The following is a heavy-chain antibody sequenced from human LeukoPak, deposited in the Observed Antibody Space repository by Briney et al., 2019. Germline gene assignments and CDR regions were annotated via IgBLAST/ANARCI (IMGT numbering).Heavy chain of an antibody. V-gene: IGHV4-31*03. J-gene: IGHJ4*02. CDR1: GGSISSGGYY. CDR3: ASGSYPTEYFDD. D-gene: IGHD1-26*01. Sequence: PSQTLSLTCSVSGGSISSGGYYWSWIRQHPGKGLEWIGYFYSSGSTYYNPSLQSRATISVDTSENQFSLRLTSVTAADTAVYYCASGSYPTEYFDDWGQGTLVTVSS. CDR2: FYSSGST.